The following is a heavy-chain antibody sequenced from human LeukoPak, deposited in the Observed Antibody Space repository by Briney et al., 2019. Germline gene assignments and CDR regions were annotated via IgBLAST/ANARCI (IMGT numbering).Heavy chain of an antibody. Sequence: GGSLRLSCAASGFTFSSYSMNWVRQAPGKGLEWVSSISSSSSYIYYADSVKGRFTISRDNAKNSLYLQMNSLRAEDTAVYYCARGPIAAAGIYYFDYWGQGTLVTVSS. J-gene: IGHJ4*02. V-gene: IGHV3-21*01. CDR2: ISSSSSYI. CDR1: GFTFSSYS. CDR3: ARGPIAAAGIYYFDY. D-gene: IGHD6-13*01.